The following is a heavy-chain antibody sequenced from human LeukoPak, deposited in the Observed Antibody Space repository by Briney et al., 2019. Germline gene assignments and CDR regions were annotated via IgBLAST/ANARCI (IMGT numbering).Heavy chain of an antibody. CDR3: AGRLWRRDGYNLSAFDI. D-gene: IGHD5-24*01. V-gene: IGHV4-59*01. Sequence: SETLSLTCTVSGGSISSYYWNWIRQPPGKGLEWIGYIYYSGSTNYNPSLKSRVTVSVDTSKNQFSLKLSSVTAADTAVYYCAGRLWRRDGYNLSAFDIWGQGTMVTVSS. J-gene: IGHJ3*02. CDR1: GGSISSYY. CDR2: IYYSGST.